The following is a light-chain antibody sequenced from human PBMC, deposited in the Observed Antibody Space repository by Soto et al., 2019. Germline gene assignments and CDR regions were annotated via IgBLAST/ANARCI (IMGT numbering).Light chain of an antibody. V-gene: IGLV1-40*01. J-gene: IGLJ3*02. CDR3: QSYDTSLRAWE. Sequence: QSVLTQPPSVSGAPGQRVTISCTGGSSNIGAGYDVHWYRQFPGTAPKLLVYGNNNRPSGISDRFSASKSGSSASLAITGLQAEDEADYYCQSYDTSLRAWEFGGGTKLTVL. CDR1: SSNIGAGYD. CDR2: GNN.